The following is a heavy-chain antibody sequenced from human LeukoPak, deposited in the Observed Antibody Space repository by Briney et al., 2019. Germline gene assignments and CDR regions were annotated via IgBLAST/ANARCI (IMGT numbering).Heavy chain of an antibody. CDR1: GASITTTN. CDR3: AKAPGDFWSGYPPRVVYYYYMDV. D-gene: IGHD3-3*01. J-gene: IGHJ6*03. V-gene: IGHV3-30*02. CDR2: IRYDGSNK. Sequence: PSGTLSLTCAVSGASITTTNWWTWVRQPPGKGLEWVAFIRYDGSNKYYADSVKGRFTISRDNSKNTLYLQMNSLRAEDTAVYYCAKAPGDFWSGYPPRVVYYYYMDVWGKGTTVTVSS.